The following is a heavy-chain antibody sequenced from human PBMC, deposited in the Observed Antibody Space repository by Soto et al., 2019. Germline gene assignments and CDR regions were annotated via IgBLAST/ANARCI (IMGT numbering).Heavy chain of an antibody. CDR2: ISYDGSNK. D-gene: IGHD2-2*01. CDR1: GFTFSSYG. CDR3: AKDRNIVVVPAAPISYGMDV. Sequence: GGSLRLSCAASGFTFSSYGMHWVRQAPSKGLEWVAAISYDGSNKYSADSVKGRFTISRDNPKNTLYLQMNSLRAEDTAVYYCAKDRNIVVVPAAPISYGMDVWGQGTTVTV. V-gene: IGHV3-30*18. J-gene: IGHJ6*02.